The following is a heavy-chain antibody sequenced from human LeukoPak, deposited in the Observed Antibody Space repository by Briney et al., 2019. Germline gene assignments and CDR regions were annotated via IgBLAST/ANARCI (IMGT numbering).Heavy chain of an antibody. CDR3: ARVGSGWYGDLDY. CDR2: INHSGGT. CDR1: GGSFSGYY. Sequence: SETLSLTCAVYGGSFSGYYWSWIRQPPGKGLEWIGEINHSGGTNYNPSLKSRVTISVDTSKNQFSLKLSSVTAADTAVYYCARVGSGWYGDLDYWGQGTLVTVSS. J-gene: IGHJ4*02. D-gene: IGHD6-19*01. V-gene: IGHV4-34*01.